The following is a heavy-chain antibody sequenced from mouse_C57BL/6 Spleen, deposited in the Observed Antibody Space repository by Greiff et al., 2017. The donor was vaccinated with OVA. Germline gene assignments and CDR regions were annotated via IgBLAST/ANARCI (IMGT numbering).Heavy chain of an antibody. CDR3: ARSFNYYGSSYVGY. V-gene: IGHV1-53*01. J-gene: IGHJ2*01. CDR2: INPSNGGT. Sequence: QVLLQQPGTELVKPGASVKLSCKASGYTFTSYWMHWVKQRPGQGLEWIGNINPSNGGTNYNEKFKSKATLTVDKSSSTAYMQLSSLTSEDSAVYYGARSFNYYGSSYVGYWGQGTTLTVSS. CDR1: GYTFTSYW. D-gene: IGHD1-1*01.